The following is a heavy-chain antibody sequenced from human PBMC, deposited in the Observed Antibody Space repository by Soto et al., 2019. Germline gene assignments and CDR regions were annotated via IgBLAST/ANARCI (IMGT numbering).Heavy chain of an antibody. CDR1: AGSISRSSSYY. CDR2: ANDRGSR. V-gene: IGHV4-39*07. J-gene: IGHJ5*01. Sequence: PEDFSHPYSVSAGSISRSSSYYWGWIRQPPGKGLEWLAEANDRGSRNYNPSLRGRLTISLDTSKNQFSLRLSSVTSADTAVYYLSRGFAPTIFGTVPTPNSSDSLGEGTL. D-gene: IGHD3-3*01. CDR3: SRGFAPTIFGTVPTPNSSDS.